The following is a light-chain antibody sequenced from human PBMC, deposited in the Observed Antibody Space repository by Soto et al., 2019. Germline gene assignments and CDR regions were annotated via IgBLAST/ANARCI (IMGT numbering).Light chain of an antibody. CDR3: QQTYRSPLT. Sequence: EIHMATSDSYLSPSVADRATIICQASQDVSNYLNWYQQKLGKAPKLLIYDASNLETGVPSRFSGSVSGTDFILTISSLQPEEFATYYCQQTYRSPLTVGGGTKVDIK. CDR2: DAS. CDR1: QDVSNY. V-gene: IGKV1-39*01. J-gene: IGKJ4*01.